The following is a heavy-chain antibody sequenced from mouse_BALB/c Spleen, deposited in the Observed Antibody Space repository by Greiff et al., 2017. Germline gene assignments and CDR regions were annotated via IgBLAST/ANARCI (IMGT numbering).Heavy chain of an antibody. J-gene: IGHJ3*01. CDR2: ISYSGST. Sequence: EVKLMESGPGLVKPSQSLSLTCTVTGYSITSDYAWTWIRQFPGNKLEWMGYISYSGSTSYNPSLKSRISITRDTSKTQFFLQLNSVTTEDTATYYCARGGLLLFAYWGQGTLVTVSA. D-gene: IGHD2-3*01. CDR1: GYSITSDYA. CDR3: ARGGLLLFAY. V-gene: IGHV3-2*02.